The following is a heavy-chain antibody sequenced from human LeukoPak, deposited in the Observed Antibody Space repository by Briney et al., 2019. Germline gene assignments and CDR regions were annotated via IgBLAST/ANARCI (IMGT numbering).Heavy chain of an antibody. V-gene: IGHV3-53*01. Sequence: GGSLRLSCAASGVTVSSSYMSWVRQAPGKGLEWVSVIYTGGSTYYADSVKGRFTISRDNSKNTVYLQMNSLRAEDTAVYYCAREISGGWPHYFGYWGQGTLVTVSS. D-gene: IGHD6-19*01. CDR3: AREISGGWPHYFGY. J-gene: IGHJ4*02. CDR1: GVTVSSSY. CDR2: IYTGGST.